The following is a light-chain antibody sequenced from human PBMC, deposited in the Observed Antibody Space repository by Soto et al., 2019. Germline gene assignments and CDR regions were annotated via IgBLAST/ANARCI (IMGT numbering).Light chain of an antibody. CDR2: EVN. V-gene: IGLV2-14*01. CDR1: SSDVGGYTY. J-gene: IGLJ1*01. CDR3: CSYLGSPPYI. Sequence: SALTQPASVSGSPRQSITISCTGASSDVGGYTYVSWYQQHPGKAPKLMIYEVNNRPSGISPRFSGSKSGNTASLTISGLQTEDEADYYCCSYLGSPPYIFGTGTKVTVL.